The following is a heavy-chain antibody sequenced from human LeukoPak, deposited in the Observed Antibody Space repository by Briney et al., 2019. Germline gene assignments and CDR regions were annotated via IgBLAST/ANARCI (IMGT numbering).Heavy chain of an antibody. Sequence: GGSLRLSCAASGFTFGSYWMHWVRQAPGKGLVWVSLIKSDGSSTSYADSVKGRFTISRDNAKNTVYLQMNSLRAEDTAVYYCARDRGYSVDYWGQGTLVTVSS. V-gene: IGHV3-74*01. J-gene: IGHJ4*02. CDR3: ARDRGYSVDY. CDR1: GFTFGSYW. CDR2: IKSDGSST. D-gene: IGHD2-15*01.